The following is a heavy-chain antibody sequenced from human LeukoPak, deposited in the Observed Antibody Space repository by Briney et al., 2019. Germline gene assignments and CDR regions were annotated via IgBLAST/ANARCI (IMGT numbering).Heavy chain of an antibody. V-gene: IGHV3-23*01. CDR2: ISGSGGST. D-gene: IGHD3-3*01. Sequence: GGSLRLSCAASGFTFSSYAMSWVRQAPGKGLEWVSAISGSGGSTYYADSVKGRFTISRDNSKNTLYLQMNSLRAEDTAVYYCARENYDFWSGYYDTNNWFDPWGQGTLVTVSS. CDR1: GFTFSSYA. J-gene: IGHJ5*02. CDR3: ARENYDFWSGYYDTNNWFDP.